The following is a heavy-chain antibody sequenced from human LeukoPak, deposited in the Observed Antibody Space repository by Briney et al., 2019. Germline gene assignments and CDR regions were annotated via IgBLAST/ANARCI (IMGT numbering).Heavy chain of an antibody. CDR3: ARLPTGFPNWFHP. Sequence: SETLSLTCTVSGGSISSSSYYWGWIRQPPGKGLEWIGSIYYSGSTYYNPSLNGRVTISVDTSKNHFSLNLRSVTAADTAVYYCARLPTGFPNWFHPWGQGTLVTVSS. V-gene: IGHV4-39*02. D-gene: IGHD2-8*02. CDR1: GGSISSSSYY. CDR2: IYYSGST. J-gene: IGHJ5*02.